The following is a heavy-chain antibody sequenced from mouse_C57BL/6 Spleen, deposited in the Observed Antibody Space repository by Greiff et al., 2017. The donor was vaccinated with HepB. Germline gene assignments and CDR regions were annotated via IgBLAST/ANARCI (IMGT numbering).Heavy chain of an antibody. D-gene: IGHD1-1*01. J-gene: IGHJ4*01. Sequence: EVKLQESGPGLVKPSQSLSLTCSVTGYSITSGYYWNWIRQFPGNKLEWMGYISYDGSNNYNPSLKNRISITRDTSKNQFFLKLNSVTTEDTATYYCARDQNYGSKDYYAMDYWGQGTSVTVSS. V-gene: IGHV3-6*01. CDR3: ARDQNYGSKDYYAMDY. CDR1: GYSITSGYY. CDR2: ISYDGSN.